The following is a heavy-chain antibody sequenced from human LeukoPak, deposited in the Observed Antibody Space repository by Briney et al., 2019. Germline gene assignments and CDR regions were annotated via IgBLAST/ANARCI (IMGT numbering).Heavy chain of an antibody. CDR3: AVIAVAGEGYFDY. V-gene: IGHV1-2*02. D-gene: IGHD6-19*01. Sequence: ASVKVSCKASGYTFTGYYMHWVRQAPGQGLEWMGWINPNSGGTNYAQKFQGRVTMTRDTSISTAYMELSRLRSDDTAVYYCAVIAVAGEGYFDYWGQGTLVTVSS. CDR1: GYTFTGYY. J-gene: IGHJ4*02. CDR2: INPNSGGT.